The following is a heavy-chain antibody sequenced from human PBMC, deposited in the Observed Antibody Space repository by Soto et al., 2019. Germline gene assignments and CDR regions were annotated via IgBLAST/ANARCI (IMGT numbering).Heavy chain of an antibody. Sequence: QVQLQESGPGLVKPSETLSLTCAVSGGSITSNWWSWVRQPPGKGLEWIGEMHHSGRANYNPSLRNRVIISVDKSTNQFSLNLTSVTAADTSLYYCVINDYCRFDPWGQGTLVTVSS. CDR2: MHHSGRA. CDR1: GGSITSNW. CDR3: VINDYCRFDP. J-gene: IGHJ5*02. D-gene: IGHD4-17*01. V-gene: IGHV4-4*02.